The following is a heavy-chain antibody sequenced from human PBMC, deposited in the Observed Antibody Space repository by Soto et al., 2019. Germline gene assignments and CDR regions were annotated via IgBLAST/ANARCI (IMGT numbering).Heavy chain of an antibody. J-gene: IGHJ4*02. CDR2: ISENGVNK. CDR1: GFTFTSFA. CDR3: ARRLTKTVSALGY. Sequence: LRLSCSASGFTFTSFAIHWVRQAPGKGLEWVAVISENGVNKYSAESVRGRFVISRDNSKNTVELEMNSLRPEDTAIYFCARRLTKTVSALGYWGQGTLVTSPQ. V-gene: IGHV3-30*09. D-gene: IGHD2-8*01.